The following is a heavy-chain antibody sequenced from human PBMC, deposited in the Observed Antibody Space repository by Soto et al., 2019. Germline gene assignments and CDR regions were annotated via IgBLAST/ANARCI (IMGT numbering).Heavy chain of an antibody. J-gene: IGHJ6*02. CDR1: GLTFSGYE. V-gene: IGHV3-48*03. D-gene: IGHD1-26*01. CDR2: ISSSGSSI. CDR3: ATDSGSYSGYSYYAMDV. Sequence: LRLSCAASGLTFSGYEMNWVRQAPGKGLEWVSYISSSGSSISYADSVKGRFTITRDNAKNSLYLQMNSLRAEDTAVYYCATDSGSYSGYSYYAMDVWSQGTTVTVSS.